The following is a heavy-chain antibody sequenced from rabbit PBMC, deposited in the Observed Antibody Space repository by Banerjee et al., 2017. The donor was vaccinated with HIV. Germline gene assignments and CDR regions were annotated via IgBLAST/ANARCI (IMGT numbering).Heavy chain of an antibody. Sequence: QEQLVESGGGLVQPEGSLTLTCTASGFSSSSSYYMCWVRQAPGKGLEWIACIVIGGGGLTYYASWVNGRFTISKTSSTTVTLQMTSPTAADTATYFCARDQGYFNLWGPGTLVTVS. V-gene: IGHV1S45*01. CDR3: ARDQGYFNL. CDR2: IVIGGGGLT. CDR1: GFSSSSSYY. J-gene: IGHJ4*01.